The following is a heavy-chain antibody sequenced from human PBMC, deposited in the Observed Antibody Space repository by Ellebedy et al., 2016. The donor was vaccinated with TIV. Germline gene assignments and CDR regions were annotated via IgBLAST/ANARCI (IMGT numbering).Heavy chain of an antibody. J-gene: IGHJ4*02. CDR2: INTDTGNT. V-gene: IGHV1-3*04. D-gene: IGHD3-16*01. CDR3: AKDRGGTGDFDY. Sequence: AASVKVSCKASGYTFALSTMHWVRQAPGQRLEWLGWINTDTGNTEYSQHFQGRVTFTTDTAASTVYMSLSSLGSEDTAVYYCAKDRGGTGDFDYWGQGTLVTVSS. CDR1: GYTFALST.